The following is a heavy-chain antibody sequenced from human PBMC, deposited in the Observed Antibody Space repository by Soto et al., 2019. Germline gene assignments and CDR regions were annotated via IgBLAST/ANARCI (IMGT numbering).Heavy chain of an antibody. J-gene: IGHJ6*02. CDR3: ARGRGRKVFGVFGYYYGMDV. CDR2: IYYSGST. Sequence: SETLSLTCTVSGGSISSYYWSWIGQPPGKGLEWIGYIYYSGSTNYNPSLKSRWTISVDRSKNQFSLKLSSVTAADGAVYYCARGRGRKVFGVFGYYYGMDVWAQGTTVTVSS. D-gene: IGHD3-3*01. CDR1: GGSISSYY. V-gene: IGHV4-59*01.